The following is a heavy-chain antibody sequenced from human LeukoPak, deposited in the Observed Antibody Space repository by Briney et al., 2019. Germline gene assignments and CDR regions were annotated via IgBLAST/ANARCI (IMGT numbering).Heavy chain of an antibody. CDR1: GFTFSSYA. CDR2: ISGSGGST. J-gene: IGHJ3*02. Sequence: GGSLRLSCAASGFTFSSYAMSWVRQAPGKGLEWVSAISGSGGSTYYADSVKGRFTISRDNSKNTLYLQMNSLRAEDTALYYCARSGGSHYYDSSGYVAAFDIWGQGTMVTVSS. D-gene: IGHD3-22*01. V-gene: IGHV3-23*01. CDR3: ARSGGSHYYDSSGYVAAFDI.